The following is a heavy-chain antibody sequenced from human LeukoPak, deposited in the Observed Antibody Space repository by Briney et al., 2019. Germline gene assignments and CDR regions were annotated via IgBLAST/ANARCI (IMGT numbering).Heavy chain of an antibody. D-gene: IGHD2-21*02. CDR2: INHSGST. V-gene: IGHV4-34*01. CDR1: GGSFSGYY. Sequence: SETLSLTCAVYGGSFSGYYWGWIRQPPGKGLEWIGEINHSGSTNYNPSLKSRVTISVDTSKNQFSLKLSSVTAADTAVYYCAASTVVVTAILPADYWGQGTLVTVSS. CDR3: AASTVVVTAILPADY. J-gene: IGHJ4*02.